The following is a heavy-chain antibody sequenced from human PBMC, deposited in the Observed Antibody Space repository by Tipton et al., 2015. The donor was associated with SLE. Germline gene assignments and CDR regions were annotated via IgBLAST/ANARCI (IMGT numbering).Heavy chain of an antibody. CDR3: ARYFPAGLYSSGWS. D-gene: IGHD6-19*01. J-gene: IGHJ5*02. CDR1: GFTVSRNY. CDR2: IYSGGST. V-gene: IGHV3-66*01. Sequence: GSLRLSCAASGFTVSRNYMSWVRQAPGKGLEWVSVIYSGGSTYYADSVKGRFTISRDNSKNTLYLQMNSLRAEDTAAYYCARYFPAGLYSSGWSWGQGTLVTVSS.